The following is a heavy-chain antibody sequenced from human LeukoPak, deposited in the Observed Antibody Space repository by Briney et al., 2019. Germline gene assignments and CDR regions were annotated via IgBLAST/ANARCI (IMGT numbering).Heavy chain of an antibody. CDR1: GFTFSSYG. CDR2: IWYDGSNK. CDR3: AKRSGVAAAGSTTHYYYHMDV. Sequence: GRSLRLSCAASGFTFSSYGMHWVRQAPGKGLEWVAVIWYDGSNKYYADSVKGRFTISRDNSKNTLYLQMNSLRAEDTAVYYCAKRSGVAAAGSTTHYYYHMDVWGKGTTVTVSS. V-gene: IGHV3-33*06. D-gene: IGHD6-13*01. J-gene: IGHJ6*03.